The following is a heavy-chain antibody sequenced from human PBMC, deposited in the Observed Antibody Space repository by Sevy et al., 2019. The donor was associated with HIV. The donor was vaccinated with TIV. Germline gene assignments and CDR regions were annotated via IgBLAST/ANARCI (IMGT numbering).Heavy chain of an antibody. CDR1: GYTFTGYY. CDR3: ARNKPVDTATVYYYGMDV. CDR2: INPNSGGT. V-gene: IGHV1-2*02. J-gene: IGHJ6*02. D-gene: IGHD5-18*01. Sequence: GASVKVSCKASGYTFTGYYMHWVRQAPGQGLEWMGWINPNSGGTNYAQKFQGRVTMTRDTSISTAYMELSRLRSDDTAVYYCARNKPVDTATVYYYGMDVWGQGTTVTVSS.